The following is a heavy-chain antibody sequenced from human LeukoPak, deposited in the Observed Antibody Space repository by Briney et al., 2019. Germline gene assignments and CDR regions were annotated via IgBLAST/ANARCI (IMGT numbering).Heavy chain of an antibody. CDR3: ARRVEPLYYFDY. CDR2: ISSSSSYI. CDR1: GFTFISSW. J-gene: IGHJ4*02. V-gene: IGHV3-21*01. D-gene: IGHD1-1*01. Sequence: GGSLRLSCAASGFTFISSWMTWVRQAPGKGLEWVSSISSSSSYIYYADSVKGRFTISRDNAKNSLYLQMNSLRAEDTAVYYCARRVEPLYYFDYWGQGTLVTVSS.